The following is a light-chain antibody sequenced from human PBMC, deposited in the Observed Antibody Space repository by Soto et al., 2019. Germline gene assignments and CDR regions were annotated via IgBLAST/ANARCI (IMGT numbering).Light chain of an antibody. CDR3: QQYGSSPPT. Sequence: EIVLTQSPGTLSLSPGERATLSCRASQSVSSSYLAWYQQKPGQAPRLLIYGASSRATGIPDRFSGSGSGTDFTLTISRLEPEDFAVYYCQQYGSSPPTFGQGIKVDIK. CDR2: GAS. V-gene: IGKV3-20*01. J-gene: IGKJ1*01. CDR1: QSVSSSY.